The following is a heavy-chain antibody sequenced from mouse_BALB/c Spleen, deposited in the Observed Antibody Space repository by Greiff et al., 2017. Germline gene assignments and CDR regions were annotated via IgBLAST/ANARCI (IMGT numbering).Heavy chain of an antibody. D-gene: IGHD2-1*01. CDR3: TRRRGNYEAWFAY. Sequence: QVQLQQSGAELVRPGASVKLSCKASGYTFTSYWINWVKQRPGQGLEWIGNIYPSDSYTNYNQKFKDKATLTVDKSSSTAYMQLSSPTSEDSAVYYCTRRRGNYEAWFAYWGQGTLVTVSA. CDR2: IYPSDSYT. CDR1: GYTFTSYW. J-gene: IGHJ3*01. V-gene: IGHV1-69*02.